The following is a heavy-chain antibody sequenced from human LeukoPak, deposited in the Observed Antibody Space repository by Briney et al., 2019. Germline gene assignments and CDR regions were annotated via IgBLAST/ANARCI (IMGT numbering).Heavy chain of an antibody. CDR1: GFTFSSYS. CDR3: AKSMVRGVMGYYYGMDV. V-gene: IGHV3-48*01. J-gene: IGHJ6*02. CDR2: ISSSSSTI. Sequence: GGSLRLSCAASGFTFSSYSMNWVRQAPGKGLEWVSYISSSSSTIYYADSVKGRFTISRDNAKNSLYLQMNSLRAEDTAVYYCAKSMVRGVMGYYYGMDVWGQGTTVTVSS. D-gene: IGHD3-10*01.